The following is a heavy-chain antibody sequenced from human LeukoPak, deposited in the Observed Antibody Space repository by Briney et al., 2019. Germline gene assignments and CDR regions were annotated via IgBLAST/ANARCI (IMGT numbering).Heavy chain of an antibody. CDR1: GGSISGYY. CDR2: IYYSGST. V-gene: IGHV4-59*01. J-gene: IGHJ4*02. CDR3: ARGYYDSSGYYRGFDY. Sequence: SETLSLTCTVSGGSISGYYCSWIRQPPGKGLEWIGYIYYSGSTNYNPSLKSRVTLSVDASKNQFSLKLSSVTAADTAVYYCARGYYDSSGYYRGFDYWGQGTLVTVSS. D-gene: IGHD3-22*01.